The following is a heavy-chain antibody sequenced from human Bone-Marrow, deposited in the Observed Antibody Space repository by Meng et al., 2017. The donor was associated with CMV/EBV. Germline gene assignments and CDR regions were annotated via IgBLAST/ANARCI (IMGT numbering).Heavy chain of an antibody. CDR2: INWNGGST. CDR3: ARAHFRGGYDY. Sequence: GESLKISCAASGFTFDDYGMSWVRQAPGKGLEWVSGINWNGGSTGYADSVKCRFTISRDNAKNSLYLQMNSLRAEDTALYHCARAHFRGGYDYWGQGTLVTVSS. V-gene: IGHV3-20*01. CDR1: GFTFDDYG. J-gene: IGHJ4*02. D-gene: IGHD3-10*01.